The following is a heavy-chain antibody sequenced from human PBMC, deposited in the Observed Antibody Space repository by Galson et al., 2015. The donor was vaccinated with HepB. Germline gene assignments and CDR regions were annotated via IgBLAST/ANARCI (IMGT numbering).Heavy chain of an antibody. V-gene: IGHV3-48*01. J-gene: IGHJ6*03. D-gene: IGHD3-3*01. CDR1: GFTYSTYS. Sequence: SLRLSCAASGFTYSTYSMNWVRQAPGKGLEWVSYISRSSSAIYYADSVKGRFTISRDNAKNSLYLQMNSLRVEDTAVYYCARSRFDFWSGYDYYMDAWGKGTTVTVSS. CDR2: ISRSSSAI. CDR3: ARSRFDFWSGYDYYMDA.